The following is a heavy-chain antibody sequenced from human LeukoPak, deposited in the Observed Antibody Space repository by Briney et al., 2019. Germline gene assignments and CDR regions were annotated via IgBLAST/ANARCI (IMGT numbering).Heavy chain of an antibody. D-gene: IGHD3-10*01. CDR1: GFTFSSYA. CDR2: ISGSGGST. J-gene: IGHJ5*02. V-gene: IGHV3-23*01. Sequence: PGGSLRLSCAASGFTFSSYAMSWVRQAPGKGLEWVSAISGSGGSTYYADSVKGRFTISRDNSKNTLYLQMNSLRAEDTAVYYCAKDVDYYGSGSSPNWFDPWGQGTLVTVSS. CDR3: AKDVDYYGSGSSPNWFDP.